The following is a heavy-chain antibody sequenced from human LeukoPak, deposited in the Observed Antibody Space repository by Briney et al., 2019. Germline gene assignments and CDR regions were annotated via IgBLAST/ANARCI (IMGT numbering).Heavy chain of an antibody. CDR2: TYYRSKWYN. V-gene: IGHV6-1*01. D-gene: IGHD2-15*01. CDR1: GDSVSSNSAA. Sequence: SQTLSLTCAISGDSVSSNSAAWNWIRQSPSRGLEWLGRTYYRSKWYNDYAVSVKSRITINPDTSKNQFSLQLNSVTPGDTAVYYCARVPLGYCSGGSCYYYYYGMDVWGQGTTVTVSS. J-gene: IGHJ6*02. CDR3: ARVPLGYCSGGSCYYYYYGMDV.